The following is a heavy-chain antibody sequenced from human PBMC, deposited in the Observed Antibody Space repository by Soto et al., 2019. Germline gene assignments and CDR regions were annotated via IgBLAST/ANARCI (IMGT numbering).Heavy chain of an antibody. J-gene: IGHJ6*02. D-gene: IGHD6-6*01. V-gene: IGHV3-13*01. Sequence: GGSLRLSCAASGFTFSSYDMHWVRQATGKGLEWVSAIGTAGDTYYSGSVKGRFTISRENAKNSLYLQRNSLRAEDTAVYYCARNEYSSSSGYYYYGMDVWGQGTTVTVSS. CDR1: GFTFSSYD. CDR2: IGTAGDT. CDR3: ARNEYSSSSGYYYYGMDV.